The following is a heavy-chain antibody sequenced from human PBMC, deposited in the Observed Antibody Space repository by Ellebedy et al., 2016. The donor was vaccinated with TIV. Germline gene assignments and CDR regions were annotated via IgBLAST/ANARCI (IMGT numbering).Heavy chain of an antibody. CDR1: GFTFSSHW. V-gene: IGHV3-74*01. Sequence: PGGSLRLSCAASGFTFSSHWMHWVRQAPGKGLVWVSRINSDGSSTSYADSVKGRFTISSDNSKNTLYLQMSRLTTDDTAVYYCARDQAYGTGAFTGFDLWGQGILVTVSS. J-gene: IGHJ4*02. CDR2: INSDGSST. D-gene: IGHD3-10*01. CDR3: ARDQAYGTGAFTGFDL.